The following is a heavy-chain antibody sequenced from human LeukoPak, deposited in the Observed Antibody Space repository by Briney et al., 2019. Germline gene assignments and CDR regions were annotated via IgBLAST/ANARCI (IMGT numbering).Heavy chain of an antibody. V-gene: IGHV4-39*01. Sequence: PSETLSLTCTGSGDSISSSNYYWRWIRQPPGKGLEWIGGISYSGTTYYNPSLKSRVTISIDTSKNQFSLKLSSVTAADTAVYYCARTSQGAFDIWGQGTMVTVSS. CDR2: ISYSGTT. J-gene: IGHJ3*02. CDR1: GDSISSSNYY. CDR3: ARTSQGAFDI.